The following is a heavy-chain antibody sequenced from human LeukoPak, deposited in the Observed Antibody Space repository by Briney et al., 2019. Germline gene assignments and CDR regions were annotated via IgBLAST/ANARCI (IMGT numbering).Heavy chain of an antibody. CDR1: GFTFSSSW. CDR3: ARVGPSYYYYYMDA. Sequence: PGGSLRLSCSASGFTFSSSWMTWVRQAPGKGLEWVANIKQDGNEQYTADSLKGRFTISRDNDKKLVFLQMNSLRVDDTAVYYCARVGPSYYYYYMDAWGNGTTVIVSS. CDR2: IKQDGNEQ. V-gene: IGHV3-7*01. J-gene: IGHJ6*03.